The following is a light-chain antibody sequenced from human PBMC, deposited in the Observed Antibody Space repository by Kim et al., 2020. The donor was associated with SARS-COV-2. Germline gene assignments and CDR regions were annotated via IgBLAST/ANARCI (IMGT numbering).Light chain of an antibody. V-gene: IGKV3-15*01. CDR1: QSVSSN. CDR2: GAS. J-gene: IGKJ2*01. CDR3: QQYNNWLMYT. Sequence: VSPGGRATLSCRASQSVSSNLAWYQQKPGQAPRLLIYGASTRATGIPARFSGSGSGTEFTLTISSLQSEDFAVYYCQQYNNWLMYTFGQGTKLEI.